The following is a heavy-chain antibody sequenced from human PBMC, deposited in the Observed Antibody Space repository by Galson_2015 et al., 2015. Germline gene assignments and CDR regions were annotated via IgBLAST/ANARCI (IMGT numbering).Heavy chain of an antibody. CDR1: GITFSNYA. D-gene: IGHD4/OR15-4a*01. V-gene: IGHV3-21*01. CDR3: ARDLEVGATGEFGY. J-gene: IGHJ4*02. CDR2: ISSSSSYI. Sequence: SLRLSCATSGITFSNYAMNWVRQAPGKGLEWVSYISSSSSYIYYADSVEGRFTISRDNAKNSLYLQMNSLRAEDTAVYYCARDLEVGATGEFGYWGQGTLVTVSS.